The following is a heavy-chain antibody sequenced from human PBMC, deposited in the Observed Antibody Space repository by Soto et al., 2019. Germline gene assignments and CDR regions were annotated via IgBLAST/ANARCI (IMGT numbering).Heavy chain of an antibody. CDR1: GFTFSLYG. D-gene: IGHD1-1*01. CDR3: ARDHSRSPWGGTTLLIGF. CDR2: IWHDGSKK. Sequence: QVQLVESGGGVVQPGRSLRLSCAASGFTFSLYGVHWVRQAPGKGLEWVTVIWHDGSKKYYADSVRGRFTISRDNSENTLDLQMNSLRVEATAVYYCARDHSRSPWGGTTLLIGFWGQGTLVTVSS. V-gene: IGHV3-33*01. J-gene: IGHJ4*02.